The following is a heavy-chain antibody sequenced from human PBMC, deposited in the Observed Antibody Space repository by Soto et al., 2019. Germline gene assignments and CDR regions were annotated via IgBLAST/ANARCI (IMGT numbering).Heavy chain of an antibody. Sequence: SETLSLTCTVSGGSVRSTSYYWGWIRQPPGKGLEWIGSISYSGSTYYNPSLKSRVTIPIDTSKNHFSLRLRFGTAADTAVYYCTRHLVAPLLEDSTSSIAHFDHWGQGTLVTVSS. D-gene: IGHD6-6*01. V-gene: IGHV4-39*01. CDR2: ISYSGST. CDR3: TRHLVAPLLEDSTSSIAHFDH. J-gene: IGHJ4*02. CDR1: GGSVRSTSYY.